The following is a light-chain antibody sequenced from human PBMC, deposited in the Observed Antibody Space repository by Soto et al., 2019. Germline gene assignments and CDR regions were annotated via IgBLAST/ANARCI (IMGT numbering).Light chain of an antibody. CDR1: SSDIGAYDH. Sequence: QSALTQPASVSGSPGQSITISCSGTSSDIGAYDHVAWYQQFTGKSLKLMIYSVSNRPSGVSNRFSGSKSGNTASLTISGLQAEDEADYYCISYTVSRSYVFGSGTKLTVL. CDR3: ISYTVSRSYV. CDR2: SVS. J-gene: IGLJ1*01. V-gene: IGLV2-14*01.